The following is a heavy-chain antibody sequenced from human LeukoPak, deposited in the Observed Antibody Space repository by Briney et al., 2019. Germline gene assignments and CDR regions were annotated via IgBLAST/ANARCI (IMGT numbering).Heavy chain of an antibody. J-gene: IGHJ5*02. CDR1: GGSFSGYY. CDR3: ARGPVPAAIYNWFVP. D-gene: IGHD2-2*01. Sequence: SETLSLTCAVYGGSFSGYYWSWIRQPPGKGLEWIGEINHSGSTNYNPSLKSRVTISVDTSKNQFSLKLSSVTAADTAVYYCARGPVPAAIYNWFVPWGQGTLVTVSS. CDR2: INHSGST. V-gene: IGHV4-34*01.